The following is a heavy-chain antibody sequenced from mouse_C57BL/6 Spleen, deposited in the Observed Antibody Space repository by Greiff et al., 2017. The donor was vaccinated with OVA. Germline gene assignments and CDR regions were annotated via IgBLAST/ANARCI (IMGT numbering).Heavy chain of an antibody. V-gene: IGHV1-15*01. CDR3: TRWLAPDY. D-gene: IGHD2-2*01. J-gene: IGHJ2*01. CDR1: GYTFTDYE. Sequence: QVQLKESGAELVRPGASVTLSCKASGYTFTDYEMHWVKQTPVHGLEWIGAIDPETGGTAYNQKFKGKAILTADKSSSTAYMELRSLTSEDSAVYYCTRWLAPDYWGQGTTLTVSS. CDR2: IDPETGGT.